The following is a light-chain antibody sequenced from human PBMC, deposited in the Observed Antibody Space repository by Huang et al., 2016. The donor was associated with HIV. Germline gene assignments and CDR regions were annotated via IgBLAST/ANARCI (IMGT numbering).Light chain of an antibody. CDR1: QSFTTW. CDR3: QQYDGYPWT. CDR2: EVS. V-gene: IGKV1-5*01. Sequence: DIQMTPSPSTLSASVGDRVTITCRASQSFTTWLAWYQQKPGKAPKLLYYEVSSLESGVPSRFSGIGSVTEFTLTISSLQPDDFATYYCQQYDGYPWTFGQGTKVEIK. J-gene: IGKJ1*01.